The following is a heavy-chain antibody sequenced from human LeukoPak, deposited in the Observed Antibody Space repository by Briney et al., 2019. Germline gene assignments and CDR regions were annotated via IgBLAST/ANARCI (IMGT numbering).Heavy chain of an antibody. CDR2: ISSSAGTT. CDR1: GFTFSSYE. CDR3: ARQQQQLWYD. D-gene: IGHD5-18*01. J-gene: IGHJ4*02. Sequence: GGSLRLSCAASGFTFSSYEMNWVRQAPGKGLEWVSYISSSAGTTYYADSVKGRFTISRDNAKNSLYLQMNSLRAEDTAVYFCARQQQQLWYDWGQGTLVAVSS. V-gene: IGHV3-48*03.